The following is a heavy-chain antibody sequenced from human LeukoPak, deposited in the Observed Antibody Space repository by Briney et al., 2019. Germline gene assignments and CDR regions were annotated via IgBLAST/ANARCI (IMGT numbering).Heavy chain of an antibody. Sequence: ASVKVSCKASGYTLTGYYLHWVRQAPGQGLEWVGWINPNSGGTRYAQKFQGRVTMTRDTSIITAYMELSRLRSDDTAVYYCARRYVGGFDYWGQGTLVTVSS. J-gene: IGHJ4*02. CDR1: GYTLTGYY. CDR3: ARRYVGGFDY. D-gene: IGHD3-10*01. V-gene: IGHV1-2*02. CDR2: INPNSGGT.